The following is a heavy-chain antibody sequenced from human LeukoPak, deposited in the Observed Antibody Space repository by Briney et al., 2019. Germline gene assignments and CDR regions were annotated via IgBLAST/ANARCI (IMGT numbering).Heavy chain of an antibody. CDR3: ARHVPIVGATNY. CDR2: ISSSGSTI. V-gene: IGHV3-48*03. Sequence: GGSLRLSCAASGFTFSSYEMNWVRQAPGKGLEWVSYISSSGSTIYYADSVKGRFTISRDNAKNSLYLQMNSLRAEDTAVYYCARHVPIVGATNYWGQGTRVTVSS. D-gene: IGHD1-26*01. J-gene: IGHJ4*02. CDR1: GFTFSSYE.